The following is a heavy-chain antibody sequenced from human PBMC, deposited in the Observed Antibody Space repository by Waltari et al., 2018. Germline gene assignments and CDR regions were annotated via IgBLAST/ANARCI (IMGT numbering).Heavy chain of an antibody. CDR2: FYYSVGT. J-gene: IGHJ4*02. CDR3: ARSYSRGVIPPFFDY. D-gene: IGHD3-10*01. CDR1: GGSISSYGYY. V-gene: IGHV4-31*03. Sequence: QVQLRESGPGLVKPSQTLSLTCTVSGGSISSYGYYWRWIRPHPGKGLEWIGYFYYSVGTYYNPCLKSRVIISADTSKNEFSLKLSSVTAADTAVYYCARSYSRGVIPPFFDYWGQGTLVTVSS.